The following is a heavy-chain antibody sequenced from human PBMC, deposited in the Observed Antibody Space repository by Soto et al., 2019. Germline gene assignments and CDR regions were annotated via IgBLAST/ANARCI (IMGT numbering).Heavy chain of an antibody. J-gene: IGHJ6*03. CDR2: ISGSGGNT. V-gene: IGHV3-23*01. Sequence: GGSLRLSCAASGFTFSTYAMTWVRQAPGKGLEWVSAISGSGGNTYYADSVKGRFTISRDNSKNTLYLQMNSLRAEDTAVYYCANGLSEYSSSDMDAWGKGTTLPVS. CDR3: ANGLSEYSSSDMDA. CDR1: GFTFSTYA.